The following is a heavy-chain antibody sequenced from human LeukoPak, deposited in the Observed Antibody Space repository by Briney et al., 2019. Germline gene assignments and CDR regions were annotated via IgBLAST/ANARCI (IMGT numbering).Heavy chain of an antibody. CDR3: ARGVAPMQMAVMGGLDN. CDR2: IYPRDGST. V-gene: IGHV1-46*01. J-gene: IGHJ4*02. CDR1: GYTFTSNY. Sequence: ASVKVSCKASGYTFTSNYIHWVRQAPGQGLEWMGMIYPRDGSTSYAQKFQGRVTVTRDTSTSTVHMELSGLRSEDTAVYYCARGVAPMQMAVMGGLDNWGQGTLVTVSS. D-gene: IGHD2-2*01.